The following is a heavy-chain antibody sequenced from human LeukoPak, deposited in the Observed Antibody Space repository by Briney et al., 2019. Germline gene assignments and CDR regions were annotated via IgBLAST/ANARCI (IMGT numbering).Heavy chain of an antibody. Sequence: SEPLSLTCAVYGGSFSGYYWSWIRQPPGKGLEWIGEVNHSGSTNYNPSLKSRVTISVDTSKNQFSLKLSSVTAADTAVYYCARDDDGLGYTFDIWGQGTMVTVSS. J-gene: IGHJ3*02. CDR2: VNHSGST. D-gene: IGHD4-17*01. CDR3: ARDDDGLGYTFDI. CDR1: GGSFSGYY. V-gene: IGHV4-34*01.